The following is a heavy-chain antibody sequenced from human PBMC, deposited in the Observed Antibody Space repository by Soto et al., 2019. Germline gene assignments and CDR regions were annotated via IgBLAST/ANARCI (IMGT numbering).Heavy chain of an antibody. Sequence: VQLLESGGGLVQPGGSLRLSCAASGFTFSSYAMSWVRQAPGKGLEWVSAISGSGGSTYYADSVKGRFTISRDNSKNTLYLQMNSLRAEDTAVYYCAKGAPVAGPSLYYYYGMDVWGQGTTVTVSS. D-gene: IGHD6-19*01. CDR2: ISGSGGST. J-gene: IGHJ6*02. V-gene: IGHV3-23*01. CDR3: AKGAPVAGPSLYYYYGMDV. CDR1: GFTFSSYA.